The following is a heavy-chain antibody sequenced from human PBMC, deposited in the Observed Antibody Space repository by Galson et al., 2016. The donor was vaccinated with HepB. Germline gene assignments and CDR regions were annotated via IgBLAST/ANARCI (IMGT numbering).Heavy chain of an antibody. D-gene: IGHD2-2*01. CDR1: GASISPANW. V-gene: IGHV4-4*01. J-gene: IGHJ5*02. CDR2: VYHSGST. Sequence: ETLSLTCAVSGASISPANWWSWVRQPPGKGLEWIGEVYHSGSTNYSPSLQSRVTISVDKSKNQISLTLGSVTAADKAVYSCAGGGLIWYQNCLYLWGQGTLGTVSS. CDR3: AGGGLIWYQNCLYL.